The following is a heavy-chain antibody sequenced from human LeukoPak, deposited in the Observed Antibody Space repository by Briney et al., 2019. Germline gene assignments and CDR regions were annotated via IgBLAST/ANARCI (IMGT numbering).Heavy chain of an antibody. V-gene: IGHV3-74*01. CDR3: VRDWDHFDFDS. CDR1: GFTFSNYW. J-gene: IGHJ5*01. Sequence: PGGSLRLSCAASGFTFSNYWMHWVRQAPGKGLVWVSRIKGDGSHTIYADSVKGRFTISRDNAKNTLHLQMKSLRAEDTAVYYCVRDWDHFDFDSWGLGTLVTVSS. D-gene: IGHD3-9*01. CDR2: IKGDGSHT.